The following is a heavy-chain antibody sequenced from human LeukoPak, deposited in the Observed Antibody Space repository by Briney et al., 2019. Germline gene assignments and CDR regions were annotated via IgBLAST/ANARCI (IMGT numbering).Heavy chain of an antibody. CDR1: GFTFSSYA. CDR2: ISGSGGST. CDR3: ENERVGLELGGFDY. Sequence: GGSLRLSCTASGFTFSSYAMSWVRQAPGKGLEWVSAISGSGGSTYYADSVKGRFTISRDNSKNTLYLQMNSLRAEDTAVYYCENERVGLELGGFDYWGQGTLVTVSS. D-gene: IGHD1-7*01. V-gene: IGHV3-23*01. J-gene: IGHJ4*02.